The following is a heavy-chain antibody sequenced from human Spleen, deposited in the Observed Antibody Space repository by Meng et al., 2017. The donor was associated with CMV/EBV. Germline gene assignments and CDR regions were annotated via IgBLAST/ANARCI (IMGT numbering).Heavy chain of an antibody. CDR3: ARDDGYNNYYFDY. Sequence: GESLKISCAASGFTFSSYAMSWVRQAPGKGLEWVSAISGSGGSTYYADSVKGRFTISRDNSKNTLSLQMNSLRAEDTAVYYCARDDGYNNYYFDYWGQGTLVTVSS. D-gene: IGHD5-24*01. J-gene: IGHJ4*02. CDR1: GFTFSSYA. CDR2: ISGSGGST. V-gene: IGHV3-23*01.